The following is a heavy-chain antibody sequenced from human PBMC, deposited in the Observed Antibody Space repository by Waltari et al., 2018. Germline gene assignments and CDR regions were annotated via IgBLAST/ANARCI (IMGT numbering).Heavy chain of an antibody. CDR3: ATEPGYCPGGHCYGGWFDP. CDR2: INQRGST. V-gene: IGHV4-34*01. J-gene: IGHJ5*02. CDR1: GGSFSGYY. D-gene: IGHD2-8*02. Sequence: QVQLQQWGAGLLKPSETLSLTCAVYGGSFSGYYWIWVRQPPGEGLEGIGEINQRGSTNSNPSLKSRVTQSIDPSKNQFSLRLTAVAAADTAVYYCATEPGYCPGGHCYGGWFDPWGQGTLVTVSS.